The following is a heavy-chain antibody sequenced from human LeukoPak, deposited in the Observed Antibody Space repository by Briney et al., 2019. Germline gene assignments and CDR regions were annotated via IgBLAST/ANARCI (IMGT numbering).Heavy chain of an antibody. J-gene: IGHJ6*02. D-gene: IGHD5-18*01. V-gene: IGHV3-30*02. CDR2: IRYDGSNK. CDR3: ARDGAAMVTNGMDV. Sequence: PGGSLRLSCAASGFTFSSYGMHWVRQAPGKGLEWVAFIRYDGSNKYYADSVKGRFTISRDNAKNSLYLQMNSLRAEDTAVYYCARDGAAMVTNGMDVWGQGTTVTVSS. CDR1: GFTFSSYG.